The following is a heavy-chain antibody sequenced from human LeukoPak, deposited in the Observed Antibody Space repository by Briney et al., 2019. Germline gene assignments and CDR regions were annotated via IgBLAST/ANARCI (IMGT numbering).Heavy chain of an antibody. CDR1: GFTFSNYV. CDR2: IWYDGSNK. J-gene: IGHJ6*02. Sequence: PGRSLRLSCATSGFTFSNYVMDWVRQAPGKGLEWVAVIWYDGSNKYYADSVKGRFTISRDNSKNTLYLQMNSLRAEDTAVYYCARGENPDYYYYYGMDVWGQGTTVTVSS. CDR3: ARGENPDYYYYYGMDV. V-gene: IGHV3-33*01.